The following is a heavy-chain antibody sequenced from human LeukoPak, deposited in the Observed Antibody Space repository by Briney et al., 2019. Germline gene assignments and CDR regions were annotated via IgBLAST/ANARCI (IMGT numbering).Heavy chain of an antibody. CDR2: ITGNALNT. J-gene: IGHJ4*02. CDR3: AKLQDFYDNSGYSHFDN. Sequence: GGSLRLSCAASGFTFSNYAMSWVRQAPGKGLEWVSSITGNALNTYQADFIKGRFTISRDDSKNTLYLHLSSLRVEDTAVYYCAKLQDFYDNSGYSHFDNWGQGTLVTVSS. V-gene: IGHV3-23*01. CDR1: GFTFSNYA. D-gene: IGHD3-22*01.